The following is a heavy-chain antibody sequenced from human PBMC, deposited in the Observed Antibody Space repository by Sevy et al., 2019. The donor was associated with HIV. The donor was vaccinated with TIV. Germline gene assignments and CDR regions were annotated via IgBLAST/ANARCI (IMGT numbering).Heavy chain of an antibody. CDR1: GGSMNIYY. D-gene: IGHD1-20*01. CDR3: GRVGFNWNDVDY. Sequence: SETLSLTCSVSGGSMNIYYWSWIRQTPGKRLEWIGFTYYSGTTKYNPSLKSRVTISIDTSKNQFSLKLSSVTAADTAVYYCGRVGFNWNDVDYWGQGILVTVSS. CDR2: TYYSGTT. J-gene: IGHJ4*02. V-gene: IGHV4-59*01.